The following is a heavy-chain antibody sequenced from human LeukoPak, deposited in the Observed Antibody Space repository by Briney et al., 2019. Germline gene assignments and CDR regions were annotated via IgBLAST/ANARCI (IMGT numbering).Heavy chain of an antibody. Sequence: SVKVSCKASGGSSSSRSITWVRQAPGQGLESMGGIIPILVTPNYAQKFQGRVTITTDESTTTAYMELTSLRSEDTAVYYCARSPLAHSGTYSEEWGQGTLVTVSS. CDR2: IIPILVTP. D-gene: IGHD1-26*01. CDR3: ARSPLAHSGTYSEE. CDR1: GGSSSSRS. J-gene: IGHJ4*02. V-gene: IGHV1-69*16.